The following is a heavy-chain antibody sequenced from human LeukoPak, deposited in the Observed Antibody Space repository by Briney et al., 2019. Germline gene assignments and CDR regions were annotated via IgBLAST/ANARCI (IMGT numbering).Heavy chain of an antibody. CDR1: GGSFSGYY. J-gene: IGHJ4*02. D-gene: IGHD1-1*01. CDR2: INHSGST. CDR3: ARGTATWDEDY. Sequence: SETLSLTCAVYGGSFSGYYWSWIRQPPGKGLEWIGEINHSGSTNYNPSLKSRVTISVDTSKNQFSLKLSSVTAAATAVYYCARGTATWDEDYWGQGTLVTVSS. V-gene: IGHV4-34*01.